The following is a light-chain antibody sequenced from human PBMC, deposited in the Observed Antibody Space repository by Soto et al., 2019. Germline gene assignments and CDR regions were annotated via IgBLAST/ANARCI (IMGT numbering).Light chain of an antibody. Sequence: DIQMTQSPSSLSASVGDRVTITCRASQNIGRWLAWYQQKPGKAPKLMIYDASTLISGVPSRFSGSGSGTEFTLTISSLQPDAFTTYYCQQYNLHSPATFGQGNMVEIK. J-gene: IGKJ1*01. V-gene: IGKV1-5*01. CDR2: DAS. CDR3: QQYNLHSPAT. CDR1: QNIGRW.